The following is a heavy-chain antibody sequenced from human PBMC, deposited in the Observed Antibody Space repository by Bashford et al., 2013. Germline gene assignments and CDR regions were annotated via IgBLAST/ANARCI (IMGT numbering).Heavy chain of an antibody. V-gene: IGHV4-31*03. CDR1: GGSISSGGYY. Sequence: SSETLSLTCTVSGGSISSGGYYWSWIRQHPGKGLEWIGYIYYSGSTYYNPSLKSRVTISVDTSKNQFSLKLSSVTAADTAVYYCARGGGYCSGGSCYERDAFDIVGPRDNGHRL. D-gene: IGHD2-15*01. CDR2: IYYSGST. J-gene: IGHJ3*02. CDR3: ARGGGYCSGGSCYERDAFDI.